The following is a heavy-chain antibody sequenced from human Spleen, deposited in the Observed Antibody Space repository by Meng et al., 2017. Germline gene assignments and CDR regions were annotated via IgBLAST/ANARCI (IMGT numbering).Heavy chain of an antibody. CDR1: GFTFSDYY. J-gene: IGHJ4*02. CDR2: ISSSGSTI. V-gene: IGHV3-11*04. Sequence: GESLKISCAASGFTFSDYYMSWIRQAPGKGLEWVSYISSSGSTIYYADSVKGRFTISRDNAKNSLYLQMNSLRAEDTAVYYCAGQSPPVAVAVYWGQGTLVTVSS. CDR3: AGQSPPVAVAVY. D-gene: IGHD6-19*01.